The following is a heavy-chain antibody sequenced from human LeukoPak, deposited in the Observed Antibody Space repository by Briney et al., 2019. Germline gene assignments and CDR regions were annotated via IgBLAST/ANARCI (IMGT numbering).Heavy chain of an antibody. CDR2: IIPILDIT. D-gene: IGHD5-12*01. Sequence: ASVKVSCKASGGTFSNYAINLVRQAPGQGLEWMGRIIPILDITNHAQKFQGRLTITADRSTSTAYMNLSSLRSEDTAVYYCAGGYNGYDSAFDIWGQGTMVTVSS. V-gene: IGHV1-69*04. CDR1: GGTFSNYA. CDR3: AGGYNGYDSAFDI. J-gene: IGHJ3*02.